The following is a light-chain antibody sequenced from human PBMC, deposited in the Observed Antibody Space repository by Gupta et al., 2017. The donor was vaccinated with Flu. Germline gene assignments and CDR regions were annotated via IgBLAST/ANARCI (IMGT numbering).Light chain of an antibody. J-gene: IGKJ5*01. CDR3: QEYNTYSIT. Sequence: VQMTQSPSTLPPSVGDRVTITCRASHSISIWLAWYQQKPGKAPKLLISKASTLESGVPSRFSGSGSGTEFTLTISRLQPEDFATYYCQEYNTYSITFGQGTRLDIK. CDR1: HSISIW. CDR2: KAS. V-gene: IGKV1-5*03.